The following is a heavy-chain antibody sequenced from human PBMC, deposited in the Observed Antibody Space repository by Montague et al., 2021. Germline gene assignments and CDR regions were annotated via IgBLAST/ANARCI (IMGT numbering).Heavy chain of an antibody. J-gene: IGHJ4*02. V-gene: IGHV3-7*05. CDR3: ARYTYYYCDY. CDR1: GFTFRPSW. Sequence: SLRLSCAASGFTFRPSWMSWVRQAPGKGLEWVAHIRDDGGATYHVDSVKGRFTISRDNAKNSLYLQMSSLRAEDTAVYYCARYTYYYCDYWGQGTLVTVSS. D-gene: IGHD1-26*01. CDR2: IRDDGGAT.